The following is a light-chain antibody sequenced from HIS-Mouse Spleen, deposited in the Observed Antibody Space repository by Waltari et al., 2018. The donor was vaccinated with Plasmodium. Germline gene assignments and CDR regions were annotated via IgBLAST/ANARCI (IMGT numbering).Light chain of an antibody. CDR1: KWGDQY. CDR3: QAWDSSTVV. V-gene: IGLV3-1*01. J-gene: IGLJ2*01. Sequence: SYELTQPPSVSVSPGQTASITCSGDKWGDQYDCWYQQKPGKSTVLVIYQDSKLPSWIPERFSCSNSGNTATLTISGTQAMDEADYYCQAWDSSTVVFGGGTKLTVL. CDR2: QDS.